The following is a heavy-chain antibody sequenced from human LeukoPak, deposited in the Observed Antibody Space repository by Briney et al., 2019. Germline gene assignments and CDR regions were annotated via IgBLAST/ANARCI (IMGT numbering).Heavy chain of an antibody. V-gene: IGHV4-4*02. CDR2: IYHSGST. CDR3: ARGGGDIGVVVAAIGSYYGMDV. CDR1: GGSISSSNL. D-gene: IGHD2-15*01. J-gene: IGHJ6*04. Sequence: PSETLSLTCAVSGGSISSSNLWSCVRQPPGKGLEWIGEIYHSGSTNYNPSLKSRVTISVDKSKNPFSLQLSSVTAADTAVYYCARGGGDIGVVVAAIGSYYGMDVRGKGTTVTVSS.